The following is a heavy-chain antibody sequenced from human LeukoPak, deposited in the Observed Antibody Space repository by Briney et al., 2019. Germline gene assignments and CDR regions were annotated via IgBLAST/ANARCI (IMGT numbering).Heavy chain of an antibody. V-gene: IGHV1-18*01. J-gene: IGHJ4*02. CDR2: ISAYNGNT. D-gene: IGHD3-22*01. Sequence: ASVKVSCKASGYTSTSYGISWVRQAPGQGLAWMGWISAYNGNTNYAQKLQGRVTMTTDTSTSTAYMELRSLRSDDTAVYYCAREAKDYYDSSGYYYVFDYWGQGTLVTVSS. CDR1: GYTSTSYG. CDR3: AREAKDYYDSSGYYYVFDY.